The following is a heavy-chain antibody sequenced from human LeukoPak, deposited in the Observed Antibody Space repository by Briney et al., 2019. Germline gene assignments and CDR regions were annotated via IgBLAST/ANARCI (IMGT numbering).Heavy chain of an antibody. J-gene: IGHJ4*02. CDR1: GYTFNNFW. CDR2: IYPGDSDT. D-gene: IGHD3-16*01. CDR3: ARFAYAEDYFDY. V-gene: IGHV5-51*01. Sequence: GESLKISCKGSGYTFNNFWIAWVRQKPGKGLEWMSMIYPGDSDTRYSPSFRGQVTSSVDRSTNTAYLHWRSLKASDTAIYYCARFAYAEDYFDYWGQGTLVTVSS.